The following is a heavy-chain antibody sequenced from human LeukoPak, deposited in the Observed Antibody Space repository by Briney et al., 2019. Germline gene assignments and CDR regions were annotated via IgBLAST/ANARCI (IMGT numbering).Heavy chain of an antibody. J-gene: IGHJ6*03. CDR2: ISGSGGST. V-gene: IGHV3-23*01. CDR1: GFTFSSYA. D-gene: IGHD5/OR15-5a*01. CDR3: AKHPPSTRHYYYYMDV. Sequence: GGSLRLSCAASGFTFSSYAMSWVRQAPGKGLECVSGISGSGGSTHYADPVRGRFTISRDNSKNTLYLQMNSLRAEDTAVYYCAKHPPSTRHYYYYMDVWGKGTTVTVSS.